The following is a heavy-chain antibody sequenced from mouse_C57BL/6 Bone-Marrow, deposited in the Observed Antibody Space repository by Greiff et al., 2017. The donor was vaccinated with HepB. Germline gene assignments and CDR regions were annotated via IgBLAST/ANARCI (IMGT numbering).Heavy chain of an antibody. J-gene: IGHJ4*01. V-gene: IGHV1-22*01. Sequence: EVQRVESGPELVKPGASVKMSCKASGYTFTDYNMHWVKQSHGKSLEWIGYINPNNGGTSYNQKFKGKATLTVNKSSSTAYMELRSLTSEDSAVYYCARSSYYAMDYWGQGTSVTVSS. CDR3: ARSSYYAMDY. CDR1: GYTFTDYN. CDR2: INPNNGGT.